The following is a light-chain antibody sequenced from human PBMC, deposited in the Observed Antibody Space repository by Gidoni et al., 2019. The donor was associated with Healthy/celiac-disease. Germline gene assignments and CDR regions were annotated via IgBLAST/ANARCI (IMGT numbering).Light chain of an antibody. CDR2: AAS. CDR1: PSISSY. V-gene: IGKV1-39*01. CDR3: QQSYSTPLNT. Sequence: DIQMTQSPSSLSASVGDRVPITCRASPSISSYLNWYQQKPGKAPKLLIYAASSLQSGVPSRFSGSGSGTDFTLTISSLQPEDFATYYCQQSYSTPLNTFGQGTKLEIK. J-gene: IGKJ2*01.